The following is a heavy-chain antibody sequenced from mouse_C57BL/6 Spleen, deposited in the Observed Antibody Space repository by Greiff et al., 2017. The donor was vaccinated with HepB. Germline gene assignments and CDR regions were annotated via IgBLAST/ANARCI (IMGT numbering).Heavy chain of an antibody. CDR3: ARSRVSGGDY. CDR1: GYTFTSYW. D-gene: IGHD2-2*01. Sequence: QVQLQQPGAELVKPGASVKLSCKASGYTFTSYWMQWVKQRPGQGLEWIGEIDPSDSYTNYNQKFKGKATLTVDTSSSTAYMQLSSLTSEDSAVYYCARSRVSGGDYWGQGTTLTVSS. J-gene: IGHJ2*01. CDR2: IDPSDSYT. V-gene: IGHV1-50*01.